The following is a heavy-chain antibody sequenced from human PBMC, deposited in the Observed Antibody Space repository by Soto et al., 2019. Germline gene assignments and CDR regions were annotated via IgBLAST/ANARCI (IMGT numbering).Heavy chain of an antibody. Sequence: VQLLESGGGLVQPGGSLRLSCAASGFTFSTYAMSWVRQAPGKGLEWVAVISYDGSNKYYADSVKGRFTISRDNSKSTLYLQINSLRTEDTAVYYCAANFDYWGQGTLVTVSS. CDR3: AANFDY. CDR1: GFTFSTYA. J-gene: IGHJ4*02. CDR2: ISYDGSNK. V-gene: IGHV3-30*03.